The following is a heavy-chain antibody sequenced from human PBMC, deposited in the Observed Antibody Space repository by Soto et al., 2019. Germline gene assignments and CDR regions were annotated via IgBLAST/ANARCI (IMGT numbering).Heavy chain of an antibody. CDR2: FDPEDGET. V-gene: IGHV1-24*01. CDR3: ATAPYYDFWSGYYIGNWFDP. J-gene: IGHJ5*02. CDR1: GYTLTELS. D-gene: IGHD3-3*01. Sequence: ASVKVSCKVSGYTLTELSMHWVRQAPGKGLEWMGGFDPEDGETIYAQKFQGRVTMTEDTSTDTAYMELSSLRSEDTAVYYCATAPYYDFWSGYYIGNWFDPWGQGTLVTVSS.